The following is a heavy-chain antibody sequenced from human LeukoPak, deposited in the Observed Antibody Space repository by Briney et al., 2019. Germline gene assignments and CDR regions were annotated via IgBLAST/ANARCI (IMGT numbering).Heavy chain of an antibody. Sequence: SVKVSCKASGGTFSNSGISWVRQAPGQGLEWMGGIIPIFGTANYVQKFQGRVTITTDESTSTAYMELSGLRSEDTAVYYCARETLISSTSFYYYMDVWGEGTTVTVSS. CDR3: ARETLISSTSFYYYMDV. V-gene: IGHV1-69*05. J-gene: IGHJ6*03. CDR2: IIPIFGTA. D-gene: IGHD6-6*01. CDR1: GGTFSNSG.